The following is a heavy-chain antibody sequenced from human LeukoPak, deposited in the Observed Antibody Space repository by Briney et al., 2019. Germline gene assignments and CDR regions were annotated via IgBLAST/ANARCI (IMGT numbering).Heavy chain of an antibody. V-gene: IGHV3-48*01. J-gene: IGHJ4*02. CDR1: GFTFSSYS. CDR2: ISSSSSTI. Sequence: GGSLRLSCAASGFTFSSYSMNWVRQAPGKGLEWGSYISSSSSTIYYADSVKGRFTISRDNAKNSLYLQMNSLRAEDTAVYYCARDSHYDSSGYYYGDFAYWGQGTLITVSS. CDR3: ARDSHYDSSGYYYGDFAY. D-gene: IGHD3-22*01.